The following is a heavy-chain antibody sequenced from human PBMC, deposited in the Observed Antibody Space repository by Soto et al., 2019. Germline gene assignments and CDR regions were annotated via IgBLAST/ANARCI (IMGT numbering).Heavy chain of an antibody. CDR2: MYNTGST. CDR3: ARDLWGYCGADCYPLDV. D-gene: IGHD2-21*02. V-gene: IGHV4-59*01. J-gene: IGHJ6*02. CDR1: GGSISSYY. Sequence: QVRLQESGPGLVKPSETLSLTCTVSGGSISSYYWSWIRQPPGKGLEWIGYMYNTGSTIYNPSLNSRVAISVDTSKNQYALQLNSLTAADTAVYYCARDLWGYCGADCYPLDVWGQGTTVTVSS.